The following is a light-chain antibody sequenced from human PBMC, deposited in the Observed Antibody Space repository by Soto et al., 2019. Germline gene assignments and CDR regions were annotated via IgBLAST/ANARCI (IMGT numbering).Light chain of an antibody. CDR3: QQYRSYSWT. V-gene: IGKV1-5*03. CDR1: QSVSSW. J-gene: IGKJ1*01. Sequence: DVQLTQSPSTLSASVGDRVTITCRASQSVSSWLAWYQAKPGKAPNLLIYKASTLESGVPSRFSGSGSGTEFTLTISSLQPDDFATYYCQQYRSYSWTFGQGTKGEI. CDR2: KAS.